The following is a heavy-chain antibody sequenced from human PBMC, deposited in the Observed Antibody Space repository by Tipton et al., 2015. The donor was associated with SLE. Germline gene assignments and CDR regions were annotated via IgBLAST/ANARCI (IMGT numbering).Heavy chain of an antibody. D-gene: IGHD3-9*01. CDR1: GFSFGSHW. J-gene: IGHJ4*02. Sequence: SLRLSCAASGFSFGSHWMHWVRQVPGKGLVWVSFINTVGTTTTYADSVKGRFAISRDNHKNTLFLQMNSLTADDTAVYYCAKKAAHFDWLSLPHYFDYWGRGTLVTVSS. V-gene: IGHV3-74*03. CDR2: INTVGTTT. CDR3: AKKAAHFDWLSLPHYFDY.